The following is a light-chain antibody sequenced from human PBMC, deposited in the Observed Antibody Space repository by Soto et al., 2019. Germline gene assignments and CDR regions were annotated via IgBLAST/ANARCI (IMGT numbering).Light chain of an antibody. Sequence: QSVLTQPASVSGSPGQSITISCTGTSSDVGGYNYVSWYQQHPGKAPKLMIYDVSNRPSGVSNRFSGSKSGNTASLTISGLQAEDEADYYCSSDTSSSTFGFGGGTKLTVL. V-gene: IGLV2-14*01. J-gene: IGLJ3*02. CDR2: DVS. CDR1: SSDVGGYNY. CDR3: SSDTSSSTFG.